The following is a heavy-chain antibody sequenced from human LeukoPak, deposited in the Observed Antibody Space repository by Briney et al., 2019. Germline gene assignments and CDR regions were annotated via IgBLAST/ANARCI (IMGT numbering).Heavy chain of an antibody. V-gene: IGHV3-23*01. CDR1: GFAFSSYA. CDR2: ISGSGGST. J-gene: IGHJ4*02. Sequence: GGSLRLSCAASGFAFSSYAMSWVRQAPGKGLEWVSAISGSGGSTYYADSVKGRFTISRDNSKNTLYLQMNSLRAEDTAVYYCAFSYGSGSYCRFWGQGTLVTVSS. D-gene: IGHD3-10*01. CDR3: AFSYGSGSYCRF.